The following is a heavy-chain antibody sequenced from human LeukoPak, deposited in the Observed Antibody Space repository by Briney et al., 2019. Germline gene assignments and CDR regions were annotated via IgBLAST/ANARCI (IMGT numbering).Heavy chain of an antibody. CDR1: GFIFSNYG. D-gene: IGHD3-3*01. J-gene: IGHJ4*02. Sequence: GGSLRLSCAASGFIFSNYGMYWVRQAPGKGLEWVTFIQDDGSNAYYADSVKGRFTISRDNSKNTLYLQMNGLRAEDTAVYYCARDKDDFWSGSRYFDYWGQGTLVTVSS. CDR2: IQDDGSNA. V-gene: IGHV3-30*02. CDR3: ARDKDDFWSGSRYFDY.